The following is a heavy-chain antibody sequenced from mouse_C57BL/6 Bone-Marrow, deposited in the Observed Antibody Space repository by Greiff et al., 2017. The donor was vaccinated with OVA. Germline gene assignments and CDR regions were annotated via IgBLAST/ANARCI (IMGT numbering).Heavy chain of an antibody. CDR2: INPNNGGT. CDR3: GRGSSAWLAD. J-gene: IGHJ3*01. CDR1: GYTFTDYN. V-gene: IGHV1-18*01. D-gene: IGHD1-1*01. Sequence: VQLQQSGPELVKPGASVKIPCKASGYTFTDYNMDWVKQSHGKSLEWIGDINPNNGGTIYNQKFKGKATLTVVKSSSTAYMELRSLTSEDTAVYYCGRGSSAWLADWGKGTRVTVAA.